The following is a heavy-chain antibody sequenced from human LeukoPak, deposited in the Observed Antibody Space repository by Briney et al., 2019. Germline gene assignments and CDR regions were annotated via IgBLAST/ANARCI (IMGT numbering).Heavy chain of an antibody. J-gene: IGHJ4*02. D-gene: IGHD3-22*01. CDR2: IYHSGST. V-gene: IGHV4-38-2*02. CDR3: ARIVVADFDY. Sequence: SETLSLTCTVSGYSISSGYYWGWIRQPPGKGLEWIGSIYHSGSTYYNPSLKSRVTISVDTSKNQFSLKLSSVTAADTAVYYCARIVVADFDYWGQGTLVTVSS. CDR1: GYSISSGYY.